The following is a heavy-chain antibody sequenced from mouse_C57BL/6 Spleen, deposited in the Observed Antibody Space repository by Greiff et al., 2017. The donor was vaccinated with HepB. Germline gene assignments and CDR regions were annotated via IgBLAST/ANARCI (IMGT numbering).Heavy chain of an antibody. V-gene: IGHV1-19*01. Sequence: EVQLQQSGPVLVKPGASVKMSCKASGYTFTDYYMNWVKQSHGKSLEWIGVINPYNGGTSYNQKFKGKATLTVDKSSSTAYMELNSLTSEDSAVYYCARDPYDYDGFAYWGQGTLVTVSA. CDR1: GYTFTDYY. CDR3: ARDPYDYDGFAY. D-gene: IGHD2-4*01. CDR2: INPYNGGT. J-gene: IGHJ3*01.